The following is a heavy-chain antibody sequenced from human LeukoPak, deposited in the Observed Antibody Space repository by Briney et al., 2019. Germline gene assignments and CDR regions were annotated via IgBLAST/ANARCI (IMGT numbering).Heavy chain of an antibody. CDR3: ARAVSGRFDY. V-gene: IGHV4-59*08. CDR2: IYYSGST. CDR1: GGSMSPYH. J-gene: IGHJ4*02. Sequence: SETLSLTCTVSGGSMSPYHWGWIRQPPGKGLEWTGYIYYSGSTNYNPSLSSRVTISVDTSKNQFSLRLSSVTAADTAIYYRARAVSGRFDYWGQGTLVTVSS. D-gene: IGHD6-19*01.